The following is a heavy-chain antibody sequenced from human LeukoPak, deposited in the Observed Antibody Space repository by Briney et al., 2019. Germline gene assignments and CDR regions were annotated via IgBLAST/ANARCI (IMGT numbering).Heavy chain of an antibody. J-gene: IGHJ4*02. CDR3: VKGGRTNSPLDY. CDR1: GFPFSNYA. CDR2: ISGGGTAT. D-gene: IGHD1-14*01. V-gene: IGHV3-23*01. Sequence: GRSLRLSCAASGFPFSNYAMTWVRQAPGRGLEWVSVISGGGTATYYADSVKGRLTISRDNSKNTLYLQMNSLRADDTAIYYCVKGGRTNSPLDYWGQGTLVTASS.